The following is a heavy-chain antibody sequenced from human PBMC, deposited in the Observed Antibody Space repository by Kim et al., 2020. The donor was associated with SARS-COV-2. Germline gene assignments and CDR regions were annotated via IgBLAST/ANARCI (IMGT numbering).Heavy chain of an antibody. Sequence: SETLSLTCTVSGGSISSSSYYWGWIRQPPGKGLEWIGSIYYSGSTYYNPSLKSRVTISVDTSKNQFSLKLSSVTAADTAVYYCKVETPRGMDVWGQGTTVTVSS. CDR3: KVETPRGMDV. CDR1: GGSISSSSYY. CDR2: IYYSGST. V-gene: IGHV4-39*01. J-gene: IGHJ6*02. D-gene: IGHD2-2*01.